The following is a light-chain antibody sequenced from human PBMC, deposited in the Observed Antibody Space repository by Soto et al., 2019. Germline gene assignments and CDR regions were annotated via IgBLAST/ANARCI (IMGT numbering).Light chain of an antibody. J-gene: IGKJ1*01. CDR3: QRYDTSPT. CDR1: QTVSNNY. CDR2: GAS. V-gene: IGKV3-20*01. Sequence: EIVLTQSPGTLSLSAGERATLSCRASQTVSNNYLAWYQQKPGQVPTVLLYGASNRATGIPDRFSGSGSGTYFTLTMSRLKPEDFAGYYCQRYDTSPTFGQGTRVEIK.